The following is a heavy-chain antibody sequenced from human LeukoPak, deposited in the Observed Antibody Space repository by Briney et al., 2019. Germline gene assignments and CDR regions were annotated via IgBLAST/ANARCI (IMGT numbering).Heavy chain of an antibody. CDR1: GCTFSSYA. V-gene: IGHV3-23*01. Sequence: GGSLRRSCAASGCTFSSYAMSWVRQAPGKGLEWVSAISGNGGSTYYGESVKGRFTISRDNSKNTLYLQMNSLRAEDTAVYYCASPGPMITFGGAWGSHYWGQGTLVTVSS. CDR2: ISGNGGST. CDR3: ASPGPMITFGGAWGSHY. D-gene: IGHD3-16*01. J-gene: IGHJ4*02.